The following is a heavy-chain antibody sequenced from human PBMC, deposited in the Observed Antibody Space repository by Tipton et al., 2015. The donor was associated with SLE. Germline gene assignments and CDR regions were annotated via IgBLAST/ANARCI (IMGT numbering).Heavy chain of an antibody. J-gene: IGHJ3*02. CDR2: IYHSGSA. Sequence: TLSLTCAVSGGSISSSNWWSWVRQPPGKGLEWIGEIYHSGSANYNPSLKSRLTISVDTSKNQFSLKLSSVTAADTAVYYCARDLRDYDILTGYYPAGFDIWGQGTMVTVSS. D-gene: IGHD3-9*01. CDR1: GGSISSSNW. V-gene: IGHV4-4*02. CDR3: ARDLRDYDILTGYYPAGFDI.